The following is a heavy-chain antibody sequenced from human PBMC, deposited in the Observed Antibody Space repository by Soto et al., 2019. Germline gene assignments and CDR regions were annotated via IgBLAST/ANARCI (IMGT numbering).Heavy chain of an antibody. V-gene: IGHV3-11*06. CDR3: ARLMVRGVTMLSFDY. Sequence: GGSLRLSCAASGFTFSDYYMSWIRQAPGKGLEWVSYISSSSSYTNYADSVKGRFTISRDNAKNSLYLQMNSLRAEDTAVYYCARLMVRGVTMLSFDYWGQGTLVTVSS. CDR2: ISSSSSYT. J-gene: IGHJ4*02. D-gene: IGHD3-10*01. CDR1: GFTFSDYY.